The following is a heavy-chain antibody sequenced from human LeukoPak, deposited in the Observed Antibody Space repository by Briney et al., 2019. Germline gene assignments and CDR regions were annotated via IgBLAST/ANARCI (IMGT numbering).Heavy chain of an antibody. V-gene: IGHV4-59*01. Sequence: PSETLSLSCTVSGGSMSSYYWSWIRQPPGKGLEWIGYTYYSGNTNCNPSLKSRVTISVDTSKNQFSLKVSSVTAADTAVYYCARVFHDSSGYPFDYWGQGTLLTVSS. CDR1: GGSMSSYY. D-gene: IGHD3-22*01. CDR2: TYYSGNT. J-gene: IGHJ4*02. CDR3: ARVFHDSSGYPFDY.